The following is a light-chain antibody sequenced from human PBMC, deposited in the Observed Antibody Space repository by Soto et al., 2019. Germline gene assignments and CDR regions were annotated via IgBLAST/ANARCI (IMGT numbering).Light chain of an antibody. Sequence: QSALTQPASVPGPPGQSITISCTGTTSDVGGFDYVSWYQQHPGKAPKLIIYEVTNRPSGVSNRFSGSKSGDTASLTISGLQADDGADYYCSSHTSSSTPYIFGTGTKVTVL. CDR3: SSHTSSSTPYI. J-gene: IGLJ1*01. CDR1: TSDVGGFDY. CDR2: EVT. V-gene: IGLV2-14*01.